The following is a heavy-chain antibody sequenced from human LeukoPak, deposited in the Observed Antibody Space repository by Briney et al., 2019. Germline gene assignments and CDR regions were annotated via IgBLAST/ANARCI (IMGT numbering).Heavy chain of an antibody. J-gene: IGHJ4*02. D-gene: IGHD3-22*01. CDR3: ARDPDYYDSNPDY. Sequence: GGSLRLSCAASGFTFSSYRMSWVRQAPGKGLEWVANIKQDGSEKYYVDSVKGRFTISRDNAKNSLYLQMNSLRAEDTAVYYCARDPDYYDSNPDYWGQGTLVTVSS. CDR2: IKQDGSEK. V-gene: IGHV3-7*01. CDR1: GFTFSSYR.